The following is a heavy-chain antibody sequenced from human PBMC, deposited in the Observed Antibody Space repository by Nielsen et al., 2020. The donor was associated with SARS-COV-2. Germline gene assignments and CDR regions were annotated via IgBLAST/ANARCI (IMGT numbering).Heavy chain of an antibody. CDR1: GFTFDDYA. Sequence: SLRLSCAASGFTFDDYAMHWVRQAPGKGLEWVSGISWNSGSIGYADSVKGRFTISRDNAKNSLYLQMNSLRAEDTAVYYCARVPWNDWCFDYWGQGTLVTVSS. V-gene: IGHV3-9*01. CDR3: ARVPWNDWCFDY. CDR2: ISWNSGSI. D-gene: IGHD1-1*01. J-gene: IGHJ4*02.